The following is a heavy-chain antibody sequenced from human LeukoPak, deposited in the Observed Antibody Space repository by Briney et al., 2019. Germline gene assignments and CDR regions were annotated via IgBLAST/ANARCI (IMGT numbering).Heavy chain of an antibody. CDR2: INRSGST. J-gene: IGHJ4*02. CDR1: GGPLSYYY. CDR3: ARGGFYCGDDCYVDY. Sequence: SETLSHTCAVYGGPLSYYYWSWIRQPPEKGLEWIGEINRSGSTNYNPSLKSRVSISVDTSKNQFSLKLSSVTAADTAVYYCARGGFYCGDDCYVDYWGQGTLVTVSS. V-gene: IGHV4-34*01. D-gene: IGHD2-21*02.